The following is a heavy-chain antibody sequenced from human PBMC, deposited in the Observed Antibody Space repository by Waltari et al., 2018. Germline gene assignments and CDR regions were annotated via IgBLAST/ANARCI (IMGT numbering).Heavy chain of an antibody. CDR1: GGSFSGYY. CDR2: INHSGST. V-gene: IGHV4-34*01. D-gene: IGHD3-22*01. Sequence: QGQLQQWGAGLLKPSETLSLTCAVYGGSFSGYYWSWIRQPPGKGLEWIGEINHSGSTNYNPSLKSRVTISVDTSKNRFSLKLSSVTAADTAVYYCARALGGYPLPPGGNWFDPWGQGTLVTVSS. J-gene: IGHJ5*02. CDR3: ARALGGYPLPPGGNWFDP.